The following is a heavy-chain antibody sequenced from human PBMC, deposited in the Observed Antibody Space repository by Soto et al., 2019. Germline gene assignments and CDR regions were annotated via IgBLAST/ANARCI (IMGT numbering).Heavy chain of an antibody. Sequence: GGSLRLSCAASGFTFSSYWMSWVRQAPGKGLEWVANIKQDGSEKYYVDSVKGRFTISRDNAKNSLYLQMNSLRAEDTAVYYCARLPYGLIVGATIDYYYYGMDVWGQGTTVTVSS. J-gene: IGHJ6*02. V-gene: IGHV3-7*03. CDR1: GFTFSSYW. CDR3: ARLPYGLIVGATIDYYYYGMDV. CDR2: IKQDGSEK. D-gene: IGHD1-26*01.